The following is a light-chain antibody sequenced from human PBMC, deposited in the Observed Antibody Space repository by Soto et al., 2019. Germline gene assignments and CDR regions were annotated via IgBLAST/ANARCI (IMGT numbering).Light chain of an antibody. CDR3: QQYNNWPPWA. CDR2: GAS. CDR1: QSVSSN. J-gene: IGKJ1*01. V-gene: IGKV3-15*01. Sequence: EIVVTQSPATLSVSPGESATLSCRASQSVSSNLAWYQQRPGQAPRLLIYGASTRATGIPARFSGSGSGTEFPLTISSLQSEDFAVYYCQQYNNWPPWAFGQGTKVEIK.